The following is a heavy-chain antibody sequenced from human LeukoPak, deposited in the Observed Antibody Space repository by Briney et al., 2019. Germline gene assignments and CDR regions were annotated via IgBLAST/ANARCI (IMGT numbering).Heavy chain of an antibody. CDR2: INAGNGNT. CDR1: GYTFTSYG. V-gene: IGHV1-18*04. J-gene: IGHJ4*02. D-gene: IGHD6-19*01. Sequence: GASVKVSCKASGYTFTSYGISWVRQAPGQGLEWMGWINAGNGNTKYSQKFQGRVTITRDTSASTAYMELSSLRSEDTAVYYCARDYLAVANRPGYWGQGTLVTVSS. CDR3: ARDYLAVANRPGY.